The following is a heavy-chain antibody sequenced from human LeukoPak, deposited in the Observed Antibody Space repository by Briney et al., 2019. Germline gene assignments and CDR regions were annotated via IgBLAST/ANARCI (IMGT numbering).Heavy chain of an antibody. Sequence: PSQTLSLTCTDTGGSISGDFWSWITQPSRNGLHWIGRLHTSGSSSYNPSLKSRVTISVDKSKNQFSLKLSSVTAADTALYYCARASPSGGYMDVWGKGTTVTVSS. CDR3: ARASPSGGYMDV. CDR2: LHTSGSS. J-gene: IGHJ6*03. CDR1: GGSISGDF. D-gene: IGHD3-10*01. V-gene: IGHV4-4*07.